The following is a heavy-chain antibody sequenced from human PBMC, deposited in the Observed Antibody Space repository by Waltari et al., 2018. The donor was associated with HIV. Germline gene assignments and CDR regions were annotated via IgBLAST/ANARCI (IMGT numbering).Heavy chain of an antibody. CDR3: ARGGSYGGYYFDY. J-gene: IGHJ4*02. CDR1: GGSISSGSYY. CDR2: IYTSGST. D-gene: IGHD4-17*01. Sequence: QVQLQESGPGLVKPSQTLSLTCTVSGGSISSGSYYWSWIRQPAGKGLEWIGRIYTSGSTNYNPSLKSRVTISVETSKNQFSLKLSSVTAADTAVYYCARGGSYGGYYFDYWGQGTLVTVSS. V-gene: IGHV4-61*02.